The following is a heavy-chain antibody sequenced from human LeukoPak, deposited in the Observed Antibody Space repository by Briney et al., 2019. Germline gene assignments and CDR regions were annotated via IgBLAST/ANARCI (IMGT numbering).Heavy chain of an antibody. CDR3: ARNEYSSSGSGQVDV. CDR2: ISGSGGST. V-gene: IGHV3-23*01. D-gene: IGHD5-18*01. Sequence: GSLTLSCAASGFTFSSYAMSWVRQAPGKGLEWVSAISGSGGSTYYADSVKGRFTISRDNSKNTLYLQMNSLRAEDTAVYYCARNEYSSSGSGQVDVWGQGTTVTVSS. CDR1: GFTFSSYA. J-gene: IGHJ6*02.